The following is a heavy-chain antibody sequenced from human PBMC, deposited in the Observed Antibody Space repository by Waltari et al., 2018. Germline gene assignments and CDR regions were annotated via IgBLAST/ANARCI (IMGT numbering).Heavy chain of an antibody. D-gene: IGHD1-26*01. V-gene: IGHV4-34*01. Sequence: QVQLQQWGAGLLKPSENLSLTCAVYGGSFSGYYWSWIRQPPGKGLEWIGEINHSGSTNYNPSLKSRVTISVDTSKNQFSLKLSSVTAADTAVYYCARRRRLGGSYYLDYWGQGTLVTVSS. CDR1: GGSFSGYY. CDR3: ARRRRLGGSYYLDY. J-gene: IGHJ4*02. CDR2: INHSGST.